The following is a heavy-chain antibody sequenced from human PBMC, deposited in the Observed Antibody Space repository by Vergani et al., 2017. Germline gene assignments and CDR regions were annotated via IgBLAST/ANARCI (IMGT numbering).Heavy chain of an antibody. V-gene: IGHV3-74*01. D-gene: IGHD3-3*01. J-gene: IGHJ4*02. CDR3: ARDKAGVVIDY. CDR1: GFTFSRYW. CDR2: INSDGSST. Sequence: EVQLVESGGGLVQPGGSLRLSCAASGFTFSRYWMHWVRQAPGKGLVWVSRINSDGSSTSYADSVKGRFTMSRDNAKNTLYLQMNSLRSEDTAVYYCARDKAGVVIDYWGQGTLVTVSS.